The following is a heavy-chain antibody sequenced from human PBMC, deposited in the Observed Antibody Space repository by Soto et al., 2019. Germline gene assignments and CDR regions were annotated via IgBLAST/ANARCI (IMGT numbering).Heavy chain of an antibody. CDR2: ISYDGTNE. Sequence: QVQLVESGGGVVQPGRSLRLSCAASGFTFSGYAIHWVRQAPGKGLEWVSIISYDGTNEYYADSVKGRFTISKDNSKNKYYLQQNSLKTEDTAVYYCARALSAHYLYFDYWGQRTLVTVS. CDR3: ARALSAHYLYFDY. V-gene: IGHV3-30-3*01. J-gene: IGHJ4*02. D-gene: IGHD3-10*01. CDR1: GFTFSGYA.